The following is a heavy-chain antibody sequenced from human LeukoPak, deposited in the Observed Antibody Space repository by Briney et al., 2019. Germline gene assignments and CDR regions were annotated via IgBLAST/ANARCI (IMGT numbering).Heavy chain of an antibody. CDR3: ARGRSYGYYYYYYMDV. CDR1: GGSFSGYY. J-gene: IGHJ6*03. Sequence: ETLSPTCAVYGGSFSGYYCSWIRQPPRKGLEWIGEINHSGSTDYHPSLKTRVTISVDTSKNQFSLKLSSVTAADTAVYYCARGRSYGYYYYYYMDVWGKGTTVTVSS. D-gene: IGHD5-18*01. CDR2: INHSGST. V-gene: IGHV4-34*01.